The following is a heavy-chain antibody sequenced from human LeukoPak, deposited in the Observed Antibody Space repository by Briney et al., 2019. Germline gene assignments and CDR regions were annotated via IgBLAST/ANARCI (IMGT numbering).Heavy chain of an antibody. Sequence: PGGSLKLSCAASGFTFSGSLIHWVRQASGKGLEWVGRIRTKTDNYAAVYAASVKGRFTISRDDSKNTAYLQMNSLQTEDTAVYYCARLGYYYDSSGYYFVDWGQGTLVTVSS. CDR2: IRTKTDNYAA. D-gene: IGHD3-22*01. CDR3: ARLGYYYDSSGYYFVD. J-gene: IGHJ4*02. V-gene: IGHV3-73*01. CDR1: GFTFSGSL.